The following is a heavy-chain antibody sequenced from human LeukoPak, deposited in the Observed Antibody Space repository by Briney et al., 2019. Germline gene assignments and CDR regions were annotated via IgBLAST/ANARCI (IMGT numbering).Heavy chain of an antibody. CDR2: INPNSGGT. D-gene: IGHD1-1*01. J-gene: IGHJ3*02. CDR1: GYTFTGYY. CDR3: ARHRGTSDTFDI. Sequence: ASVKVSCKASGYTFTGYYIHWVRQAPGQGLEWMGWINPNSGGTNYAQKFQGRVTMTRDTSISTAYIELSRLRSDDTALYYCARHRGTSDTFDIWGQGTMVTVSS. V-gene: IGHV1-2*02.